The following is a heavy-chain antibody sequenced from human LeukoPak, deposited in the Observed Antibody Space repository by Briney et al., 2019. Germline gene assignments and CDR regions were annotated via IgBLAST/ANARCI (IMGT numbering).Heavy chain of an antibody. CDR3: ARQVGGPGPFDN. CDR1: GASVCGGSYY. J-gene: IGHJ3*02. V-gene: IGHV4-61*01. CDR2: IYYSGKT. Sequence: SETLSLTCSVSGASVCGGSYYWNWIRQSPGKGLEWMGYIYYSGKTDYNPSLKSRVTLSVDTSKNQFSLKLNSMTAADTALYYCARQVGGPGPFDNWGQGTKVTVSS. D-gene: IGHD3-10*01.